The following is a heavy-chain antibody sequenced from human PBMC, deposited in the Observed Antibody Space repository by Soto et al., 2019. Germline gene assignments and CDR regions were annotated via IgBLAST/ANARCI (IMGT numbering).Heavy chain of an antibody. CDR1: GITINTAW. CDR3: TREWWGDFA. J-gene: IGHJ4*02. D-gene: IGHD2-8*01. CDR2: IKTKNDGETT. V-gene: IGHV3-15*01. Sequence: GQLVESGGGLVKPGESLRLSCEVSGITINTAWMSWVRQAPGKGLEWVGRIKTKNDGETTEFAAAVDGRFSISRDDSRNTIYLQMNSLRTEDTAVYYCTREWWGDFAWGQGSLVTVSS.